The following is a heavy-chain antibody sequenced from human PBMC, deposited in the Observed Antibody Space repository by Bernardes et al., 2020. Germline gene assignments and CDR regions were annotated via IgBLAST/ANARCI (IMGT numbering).Heavy chain of an antibody. CDR2: IHYRGST. J-gene: IGHJ4*02. V-gene: IGHV4-39*01. CDR1: GASISGSNYY. D-gene: IGHD6-19*01. CDR3: ARPAVAGKFALFDY. Sequence: SETLSLTCTVSGASISGSNYYWGWLRQPPGKGLEWIGSIHYRGSTYYNPSLKSRVTISVDTSKNQFSLRLTSVTAADTAVYHCARPAVAGKFALFDYWGQGTLVTVSS.